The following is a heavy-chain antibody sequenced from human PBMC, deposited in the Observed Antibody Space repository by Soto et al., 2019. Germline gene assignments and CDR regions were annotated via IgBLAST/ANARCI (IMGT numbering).Heavy chain of an antibody. Sequence: PSETLSLTCTVSGGSISSSSYYWGLIRQPPGKGLEWIGSIYHSGSTNYNPSLKSRVTISVDKSKNQFSLKLSSVTAADTAVYYCARTITMVRGVDSYYGMDVWGQGTTVTVSS. CDR3: ARTITMVRGVDSYYGMDV. CDR1: GGSISSSSYY. D-gene: IGHD3-10*01. J-gene: IGHJ6*02. CDR2: IYHSGST. V-gene: IGHV4-39*07.